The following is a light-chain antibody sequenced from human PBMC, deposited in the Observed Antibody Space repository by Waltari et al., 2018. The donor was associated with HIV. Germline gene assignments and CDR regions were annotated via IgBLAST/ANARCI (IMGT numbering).Light chain of an antibody. Sequence: QSVLTQPPSVSGAPGQRITISCTGSSSNIGARYDVYWSQQLPGTAPKLLIYGNTDRPSGVPDRFSGSKSGTSASLVITGLQAEDEADYYCQSYDSSLSGPVFGGGTKLTVV. CDR2: GNT. J-gene: IGLJ2*01. CDR3: QSYDSSLSGPV. CDR1: SSNIGARYD. V-gene: IGLV1-40*01.